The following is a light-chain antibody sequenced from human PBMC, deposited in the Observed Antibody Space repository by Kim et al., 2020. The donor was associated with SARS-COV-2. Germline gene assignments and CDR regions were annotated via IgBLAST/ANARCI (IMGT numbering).Light chain of an antibody. CDR3: QQSYSTPRT. Sequence: SASVGDRVTITCRASESISSYLNWYQQKPGKAPKLLIYAASSLQSGVPSRFSGSGSGTEFTLTISSLQPEDFATYYCQQSYSTPRTFGQGTRWISN. CDR1: ESISSY. CDR2: AAS. J-gene: IGKJ1*01. V-gene: IGKV1-39*01.